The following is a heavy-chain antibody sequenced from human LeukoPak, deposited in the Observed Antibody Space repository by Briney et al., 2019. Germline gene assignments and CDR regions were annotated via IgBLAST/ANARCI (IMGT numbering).Heavy chain of an antibody. D-gene: IGHD6-19*01. V-gene: IGHV4-34*01. CDR2: INHSGST. Sequence: PSETLSLTCAVYGGSFSGYYWSWIRQPPGKGLEWIGEINHSGSTNYNPSLKSRVTISVDTSKNQFSLKLSSVTAADTAVYYCASRWGWTVADTNVDYWGQGTLVTVSS. CDR1: GGSFSGYY. J-gene: IGHJ4*02. CDR3: ASRWGWTVADTNVDY.